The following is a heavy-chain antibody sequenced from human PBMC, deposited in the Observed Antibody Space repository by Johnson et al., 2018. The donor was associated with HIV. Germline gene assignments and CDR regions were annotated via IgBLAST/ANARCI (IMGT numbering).Heavy chain of an antibody. J-gene: IGHJ3*02. CDR2: ISGSGSTI. CDR1: GFTVSSNY. D-gene: IGHD3-22*01. V-gene: IGHV3-11*04. CDR3: ARPGVVVTPPDAFDI. Sequence: VHLVESGGGLIQPGGSLRLSCAASGFTVSSNYMSWVRQAPGKGLEWISYISGSGSTIYYADSVKGRFTIYRDTAKNSLYLQMNSLRAEDTAVYYCARPGVVVTPPDAFDIWGQGTMVTVSS.